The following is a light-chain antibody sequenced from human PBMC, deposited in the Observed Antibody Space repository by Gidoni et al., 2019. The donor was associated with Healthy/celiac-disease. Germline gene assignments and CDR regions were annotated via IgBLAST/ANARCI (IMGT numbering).Light chain of an antibody. J-gene: IGKJ5*01. V-gene: IGKV1-9*01. CDR1: QGISSY. Sequence: DIQLTHSPSFLSASVGDRVTITCRASQGISSYLAWYQQKQGKAPKLLIYAASTLQSGVPSRFSGSGSGTEFTLTISSLQPEDFATYYCQQLNSYPLTFGQGTRLEIK. CDR3: QQLNSYPLT. CDR2: AAS.